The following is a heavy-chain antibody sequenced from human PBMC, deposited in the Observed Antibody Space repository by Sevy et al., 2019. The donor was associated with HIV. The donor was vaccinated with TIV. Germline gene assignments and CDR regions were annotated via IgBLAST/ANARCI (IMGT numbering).Heavy chain of an antibody. V-gene: IGHV3-15*01. CDR2: IKRRTDGGTT. CDR3: TTEFINMGWVAGLLDN. Sequence: GGSLRLSCAASGITFSNVWMSWVRQAPGKGLEWVGRIKRRTDGGTTDYAAPVKGRFTISRDDSKNTLFLQMNTLKTEDTAWYYCTTEFINMGWVAGLLDNWGQGTRFTFSS. J-gene: IGHJ4*02. D-gene: IGHD6-19*01. CDR1: GITFSNVW.